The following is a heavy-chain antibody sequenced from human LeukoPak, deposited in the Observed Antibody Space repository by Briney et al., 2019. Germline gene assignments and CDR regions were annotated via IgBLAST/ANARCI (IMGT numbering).Heavy chain of an antibody. V-gene: IGHV3-48*03. CDR3: ARVDYSSGWYVDY. J-gene: IGHJ4*02. CDR2: ISSSGSTI. D-gene: IGHD6-19*01. CDR1: GFTFSSYE. Sequence: GGSLRLSCAASGFTFSSYETNWVRQAPGKGLEWVSYISSSGSTIYYADSVKGRFTISRDNAKNSLYLQMNSLRAEDTAVYYCARVDYSSGWYVDYWGQGTLVTVSS.